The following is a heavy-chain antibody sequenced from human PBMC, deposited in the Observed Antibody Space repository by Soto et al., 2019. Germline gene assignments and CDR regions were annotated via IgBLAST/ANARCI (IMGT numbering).Heavy chain of an antibody. CDR2: ISYSGTT. D-gene: IGHD3-22*01. CDR3: ARVSEGFYFDGSGRFPYFDY. V-gene: IGHV4-31*03. J-gene: IGHJ4*02. Sequence: PSETLSLTCTVSGGSISSDVYFWSWIRQHPGKGLEWVGHISYSGTTYYNPSLKSRPTISVDTSKNQFSLRLTSVTAADTAVYYCARVSEGFYFDGSGRFPYFDYWGQGTLVTVSS. CDR1: GGSISSDVYF.